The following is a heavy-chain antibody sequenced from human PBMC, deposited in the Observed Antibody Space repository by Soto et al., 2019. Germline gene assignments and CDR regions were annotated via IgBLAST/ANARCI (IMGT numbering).Heavy chain of an antibody. CDR2: ISWNSGSI. V-gene: IGHV3-9*01. J-gene: IGHJ4*02. CDR1: GFTFDDYA. D-gene: IGHD3-22*01. CDR3: AKANSSGYYQLFDY. Sequence: SLRLSCAASGFTFDDYAMHWVRQAPGKGLEWVSGISWNSGSIGYADSVKGRFTISRDNAKNSLYLQMNSLRAEDTALYYCAKANSSGYYQLFDYWGQGTLVTVSS.